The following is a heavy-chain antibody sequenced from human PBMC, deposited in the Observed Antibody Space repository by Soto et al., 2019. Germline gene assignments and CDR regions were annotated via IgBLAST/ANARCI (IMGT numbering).Heavy chain of an antibody. J-gene: IGHJ5*02. CDR3: ARGALYRSSNWFDP. CDR1: GDSVSSNSAA. Sequence: SPTLSLTCAISGDSVSSNSAAWNWIRQSPSRGLEWLGRTYYRSKWYNDYAVSVKSRITINPDTSKNQFSLQLNSVTPEDTAVYYCARGALYRSSNWFDPSGQGTLVTVSS. D-gene: IGHD6-6*01. CDR2: TYYRSKWYN. V-gene: IGHV6-1*01.